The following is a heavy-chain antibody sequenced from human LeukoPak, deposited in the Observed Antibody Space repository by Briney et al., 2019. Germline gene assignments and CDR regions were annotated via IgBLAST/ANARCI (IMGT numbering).Heavy chain of an antibody. CDR3: ARGEVVVVAATRGYYYYYYMDV. CDR1: GGSFSGYY. D-gene: IGHD2-15*01. V-gene: IGHV4-34*01. Sequence: PSETLSLTCAVYGGSFSGYYWSWIRQPPGKGLEWIGEINHSGSTSYNPSLKSRVTISVDTSKNQFSLKLSSVTAADTAVYYCARGEVVVVAATRGYYYYYYMDVWGKGTTVTVSS. J-gene: IGHJ6*03. CDR2: INHSGST.